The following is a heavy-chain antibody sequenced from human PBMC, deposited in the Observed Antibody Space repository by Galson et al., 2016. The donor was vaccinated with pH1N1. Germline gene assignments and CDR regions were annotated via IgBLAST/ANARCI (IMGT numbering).Heavy chain of an antibody. D-gene: IGHD4-11*01. J-gene: IGHJ4*02. Sequence: SGAEVKKPGESLKISCKGAGYTFTKYWIAWVRQMHGKGLEWMGSIYPGDSETRYSPSFQGQVTIPADRSISTAYLQLTSLKASDTAMYYCARRVTTVGTDYWGQGTLVIVSS. V-gene: IGHV5-51*03. CDR1: GYTFTKYW. CDR3: ARRVTTVGTDY. CDR2: IYPGDSET.